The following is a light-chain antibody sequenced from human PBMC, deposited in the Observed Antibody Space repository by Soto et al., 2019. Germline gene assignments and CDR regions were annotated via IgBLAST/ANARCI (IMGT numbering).Light chain of an antibody. Sequence: EIVLTQSPGTLSLSPGERATLSCRASQSVSSSYLAWYQQKPGQAPRLLIYGASSRATGIPDRFSGSGSGTDFTLTISRLEPEDFAVNYCQQYGSSPLTFGGGTKLRSN. CDR2: GAS. CDR1: QSVSSSY. CDR3: QQYGSSPLT. V-gene: IGKV3-20*01. J-gene: IGKJ4*01.